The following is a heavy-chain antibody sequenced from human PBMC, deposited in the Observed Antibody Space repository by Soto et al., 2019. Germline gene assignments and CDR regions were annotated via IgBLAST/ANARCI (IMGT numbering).Heavy chain of an antibody. CDR3: VKALGEYSGNSLNY. D-gene: IGHD1-26*01. V-gene: IGHV3-9*01. J-gene: IGHJ4*02. CDR2: ISWNSGTL. CDR1: GCTLDDYA. Sequence: EVHLVESGGGLVQPGRSLRLSCAASGCTLDDYAMHWVRQAPGKGLEWVSGISWNSGTLGYADSVKGRFTISRDNAKKSLYLQMTSLRAEDTALYYCVKALGEYSGNSLNYWGQGTLVTVSS.